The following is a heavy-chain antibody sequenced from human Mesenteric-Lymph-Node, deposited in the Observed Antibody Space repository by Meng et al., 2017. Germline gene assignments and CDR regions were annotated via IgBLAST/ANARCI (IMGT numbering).Heavy chain of an antibody. CDR3: ARNYYFDY. Sequence: VQLQGSGPGLVGPPGTLSLTCAVSGGSINSGDYYWSWTRQPPGKGLEWIGYIYYTGSTYYNPSLKSRVTISMDTSKNQFSLRLSSVTAADTAVYYCARNYYFDYWGQGTLVTVSS. V-gene: IGHV4-30-4*01. CDR1: GGSINSGDYY. J-gene: IGHJ4*02. CDR2: IYYTGST.